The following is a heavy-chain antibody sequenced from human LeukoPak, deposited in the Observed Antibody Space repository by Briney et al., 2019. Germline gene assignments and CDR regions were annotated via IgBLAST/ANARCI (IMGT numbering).Heavy chain of an antibody. CDR3: ARGLYYDFWSGYYTWFDP. Sequence: ASVKVSCKASGGTFSSYTISWVRQAPGQGLEWMGRIIPILGIANYAQKFQGRVTITADKSTGTAYMELSSLRSEDTAVYYCARGLYYDFWSGYYTWFDPWGQGTLVTVSS. CDR1: GGTFSSYT. CDR2: IIPILGIA. V-gene: IGHV1-69*02. D-gene: IGHD3-3*01. J-gene: IGHJ5*02.